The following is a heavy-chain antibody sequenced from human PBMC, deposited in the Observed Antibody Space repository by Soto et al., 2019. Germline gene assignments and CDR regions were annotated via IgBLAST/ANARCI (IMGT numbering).Heavy chain of an antibody. V-gene: IGHV1-69*01. CDR1: GGTFSSYS. CDR2: IIPICGTA. Sequence: QVXLVQSGAEVKKPGSSVKVXXKASGGTFSSYSIXWXXXAPGQGLEWMGEIIPICGTANYAQKFQGRVTITADESTSTAYMELSSLRSEDTAVYYCARDGGRHSGGIDYWGQGTLVTVSS. J-gene: IGHJ4*02. D-gene: IGHD1-26*01. CDR3: ARDGGRHSGGIDY.